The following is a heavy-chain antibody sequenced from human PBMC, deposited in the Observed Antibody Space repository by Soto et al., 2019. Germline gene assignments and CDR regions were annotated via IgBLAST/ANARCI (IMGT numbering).Heavy chain of an antibody. Sequence: AETLSLTCTVSGGSISSYYWSWLRQPPGKGLEWIGYIYYSGSTNYNPSLKSRVTISVDTSKNQFSLKLGSVTAADTAVYYCARHSGVPAAAIPGGDAFDIWGQGTMVTVSS. CDR3: ARHSGVPAAAIPGGDAFDI. D-gene: IGHD2-2*01. V-gene: IGHV4-59*01. J-gene: IGHJ3*02. CDR2: IYYSGST. CDR1: GGSISSYY.